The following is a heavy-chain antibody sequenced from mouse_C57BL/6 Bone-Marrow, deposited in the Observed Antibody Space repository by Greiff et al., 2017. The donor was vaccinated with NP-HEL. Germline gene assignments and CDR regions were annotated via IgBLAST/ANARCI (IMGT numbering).Heavy chain of an antibody. V-gene: IGHV7-1*01. Sequence: EVQRVESGGGLVQSGRSLRLSCATSGFTFSDFYMEWVRQAPGKGLEWIAASRNKANDYTTEYSASVKGRFIVSRDTSQSILYLQMNALRAEDTAIYYCARDAGGGSNYDYAMDYWGQGTSVTVSS. J-gene: IGHJ4*01. D-gene: IGHD2-5*01. CDR3: ARDAGGGSNYDYAMDY. CDR2: SRNKANDYTT. CDR1: GFTFSDFY.